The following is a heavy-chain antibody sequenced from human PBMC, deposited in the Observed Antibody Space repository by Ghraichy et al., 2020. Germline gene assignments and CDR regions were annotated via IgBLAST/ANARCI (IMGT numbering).Heavy chain of an antibody. CDR2: IYHDGTT. D-gene: IGHD2/OR15-2a*01. CDR3: ARAFTDPIVFNI. J-gene: IGHJ3*02. CDR1: GDSISGSEYY. Sequence: SETLSLTCAVSGDSISGSEYYWSWIRHYPGKGLEFIGYIYHDGTTYSSPSLKSRIDMSVDTSKNRFSLWLSSVTAADTAVYYCARAFTDPIVFNIWGQGTMVTVSS. V-gene: IGHV4-31*11.